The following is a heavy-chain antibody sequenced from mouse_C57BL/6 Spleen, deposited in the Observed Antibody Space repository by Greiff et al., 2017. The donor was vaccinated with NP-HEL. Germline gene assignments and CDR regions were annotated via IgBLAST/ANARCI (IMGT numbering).Heavy chain of an antibody. D-gene: IGHD1-1*01. V-gene: IGHV1-81*01. CDR3: ARSGEGYYYGSSYLDY. CDR1: GYTFTSYG. J-gene: IGHJ2*01. Sequence: VQLQESGAELARPGASLKLSCKASGYTFTSYGISWVKQRTGQGLEWIGEIYPRSGNTYYNEKFKGKATLTADKSSSTAYMELRSLTSEDSAVYFCARSGEGYYYGSSYLDYWGQGTTLTVSS. CDR2: IYPRSGNT.